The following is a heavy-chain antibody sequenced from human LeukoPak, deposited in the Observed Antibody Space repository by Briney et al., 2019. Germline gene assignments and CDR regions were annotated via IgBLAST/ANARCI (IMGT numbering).Heavy chain of an antibody. CDR2: IYYTGST. Sequence: SETLSLTCSVSGGSISSLYWRWIRQPPGKGLEWIGYIYYTGSTNYNPSLKSRVTMFVDMSKNQFSLRLSSVTAADTAVYYCARHRAYSSSSPFDYWGQGTLVTVSS. J-gene: IGHJ4*02. CDR1: GGSISSLY. V-gene: IGHV4-59*08. CDR3: ARHRAYSSSSPFDY. D-gene: IGHD6-6*01.